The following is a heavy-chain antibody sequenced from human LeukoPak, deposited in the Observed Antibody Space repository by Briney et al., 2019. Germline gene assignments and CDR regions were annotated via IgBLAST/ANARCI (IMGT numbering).Heavy chain of an antibody. V-gene: IGHV3-23*01. D-gene: IGHD3-22*01. CDR1: GFTFSSYA. CDR2: ISGSGDNT. Sequence: GGSLRLSCAASGFTFSSYAMSWVRQAPGKGLEWVSGISGSGDNTYYADSVKGRFTISRDNSKNTLYVQVNSLGTEDTAAYYCEKGSYYDSSGSFYFDYWGQGTLVTVSS. J-gene: IGHJ4*02. CDR3: EKGSYYDSSGSFYFDY.